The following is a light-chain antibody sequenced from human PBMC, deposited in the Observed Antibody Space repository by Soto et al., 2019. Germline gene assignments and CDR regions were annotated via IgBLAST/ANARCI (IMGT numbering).Light chain of an antibody. CDR3: HQYGNAPRT. CDR2: GAS. CDR1: QSVSSN. V-gene: IGKV3-20*01. J-gene: IGKJ3*01. Sequence: EIVMTQSPATLSLSPGERATLSCRASQSVSSNVAWYQQIPGQTPRLLIYGASSRATGIPDRFSGSGSGTDFTLTISRLEPEDFSVYYCHQYGNAPRTVGPGTKVD.